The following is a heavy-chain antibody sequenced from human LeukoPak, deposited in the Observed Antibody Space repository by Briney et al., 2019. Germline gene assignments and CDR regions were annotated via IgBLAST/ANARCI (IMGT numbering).Heavy chain of an antibody. CDR2: IRGSGAYT. J-gene: IGHJ4*02. D-gene: IGHD2/OR15-2a*01. CDR3: AKRGNGEKYCSGTTCHYYFDY. Sequence: PGGSMRLASAAPGITFSMYAMAWVRQAQGKGLEWVSSIRGSGAYTYYADSRKGRFTISRHNSKNTLYLQMNSQRTDDPAIYYCAKRGNGEKYCSGTTCHYYFDYWGQGTLVTVPS. CDR1: GITFSMYA. V-gene: IGHV3-23*01.